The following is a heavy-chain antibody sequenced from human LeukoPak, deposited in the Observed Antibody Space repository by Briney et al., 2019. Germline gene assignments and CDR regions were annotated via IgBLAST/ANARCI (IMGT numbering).Heavy chain of an antibody. CDR2: IYYSGST. CDR1: GGSISSTTYY. J-gene: IGHJ4*02. V-gene: IGHV4-39*07. CDR3: ARGLWFGDENPPYFDY. Sequence: SETLSLTCIISGGSISSTTYYWGWIRQPPGKGLEWIGSIYYSGSTYYNPSLKSRVTISVDTSRNQFSLKLSSVTAADTAVYYCARGLWFGDENPPYFDYWGQGILVTVSS. D-gene: IGHD3-10*01.